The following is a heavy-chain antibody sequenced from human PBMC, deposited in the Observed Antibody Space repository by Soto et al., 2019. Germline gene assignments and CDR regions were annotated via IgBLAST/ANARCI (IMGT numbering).Heavy chain of an antibody. J-gene: IGHJ4*02. CDR1: WFTLSNYA. CDR3: AKDKGVFNWATSYFDY. Sequence: LXLSCAASWFTLSNYAMHWVRQAPGKGLEWVALTSYDGNNEYYTDSVKGRFTISRDNSKNTLFLQMNSPRPEDTAVYYCAKDKGVFNWATSYFDYWGQGALVTVSS. V-gene: IGHV3-30*18. CDR2: TSYDGNNE. D-gene: IGHD1-1*01.